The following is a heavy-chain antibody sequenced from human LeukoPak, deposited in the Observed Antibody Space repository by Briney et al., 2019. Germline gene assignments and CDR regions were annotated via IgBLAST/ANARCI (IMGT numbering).Heavy chain of an antibody. Sequence: GGSLRLSCAASGFIFSNYPMSWVRQAPGKGLEWVSGISGRGDSTFYAASVNGRVTISRDNSKNTLYLQMNSLRGDDTAVYYCAIDRSPYSSSLLDCWGQGTLVTVSS. D-gene: IGHD6-13*01. V-gene: IGHV3-23*01. CDR3: AIDRSPYSSSLLDC. CDR1: GFIFSNYP. CDR2: ISGRGDST. J-gene: IGHJ4*02.